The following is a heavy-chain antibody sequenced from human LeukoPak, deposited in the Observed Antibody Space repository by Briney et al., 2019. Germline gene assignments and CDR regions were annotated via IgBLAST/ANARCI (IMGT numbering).Heavy chain of an antibody. D-gene: IGHD3-22*01. J-gene: IGHJ5*02. V-gene: IGHV4-59*01. CDR2: IYYSGST. CDR3: ARDXENYYDSSGXPILDP. CDR1: GGSISSYY. Sequence: SETLSLTCTVSGGSISSYYWSWIRQPPGKGLEWIGYIYYSGSTNYNPSLKSRVTISVDTSKNQFSLKLSSVTAADTAVYYCARDXENYYDSSGXPILDPXGQGTLVTVSS.